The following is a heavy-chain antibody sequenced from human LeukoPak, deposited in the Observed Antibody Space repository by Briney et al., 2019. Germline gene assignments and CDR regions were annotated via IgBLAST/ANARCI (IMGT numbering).Heavy chain of an antibody. Sequence: ASVKVSCKASGYTFTGYYMHWVRQAPGQGLEWMGWINPNSGGTNYAQKFQGRVTMTRDTSISTAYMELSRPRSDDTAVYYCARDTRYSGYALDYWGQGTLVTVSS. CDR1: GYTFTGYY. V-gene: IGHV1-2*02. CDR3: ARDTRYSGYALDY. D-gene: IGHD5-12*01. J-gene: IGHJ4*02. CDR2: INPNSGGT.